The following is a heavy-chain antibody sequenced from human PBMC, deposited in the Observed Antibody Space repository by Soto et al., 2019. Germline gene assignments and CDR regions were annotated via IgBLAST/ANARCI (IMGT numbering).Heavy chain of an antibody. CDR1: GFTFRSYG. CDR2: ISYDGSNR. J-gene: IGHJ6*02. CDR3: ARDRMPYDPFGSSFPPVVPYMAV. D-gene: IGHD3-3*01. Sequence: QVQLVESGGGVVQPGRSLRLSCAASGFTFRSYGMNWVRQAPGKGLEWVAVISYDGSNRNYADSVKARFTIYRDNSKTTLFLHMNSRSAADTAVYYCARDRMPYDPFGSSFPPVVPYMAVCVQGTTVTVSS. V-gene: IGHV3-30*03.